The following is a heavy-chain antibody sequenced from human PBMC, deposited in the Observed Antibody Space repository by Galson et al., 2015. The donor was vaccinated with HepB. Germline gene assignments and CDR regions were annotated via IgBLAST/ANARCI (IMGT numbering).Heavy chain of an antibody. Sequence: SLRLSCAASGLSFSTYAMRWVRQVPGKGLEWVSGIGGSGVRTYYADSVKGRFSISRDNSKNTLYVQMNSLRAEDTAVYYCAKSHGSESYPYFDQWGQGTLVTVSP. V-gene: IGHV3-23*01. J-gene: IGHJ4*02. CDR1: GLSFSTYA. CDR3: AKSHGSESYPYFDQ. CDR2: IGGSGVRT. D-gene: IGHD3-10*01.